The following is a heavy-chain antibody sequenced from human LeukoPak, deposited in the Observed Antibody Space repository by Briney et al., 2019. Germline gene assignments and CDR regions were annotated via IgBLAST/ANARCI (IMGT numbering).Heavy chain of an antibody. CDR1: GYTFTSYA. D-gene: IGHD6-6*01. Sequence: GASVKVSCTASGYTFTSYAMHWVRQAPGQRLEWMGWINAGNGNTKYSQKFQGRVTITRDTSASTAYMELSSLRSEDTAVYYCARDFEAARDLLDYWGQGTLVTVSS. V-gene: IGHV1-3*01. CDR2: INAGNGNT. CDR3: ARDFEAARDLLDY. J-gene: IGHJ4*02.